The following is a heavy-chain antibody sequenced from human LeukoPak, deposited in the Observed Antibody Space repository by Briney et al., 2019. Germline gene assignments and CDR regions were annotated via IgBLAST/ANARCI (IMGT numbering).Heavy chain of an antibody. V-gene: IGHV4-59*08. D-gene: IGHD3-9*01. CDR3: ARQSISSSCAFDI. J-gene: IGHJ3*02. CDR2: SYDSGSI. CDR1: GGSISNYY. Sequence: SETVSLTCSVSGGSISNYYWSWVRQPPGKGLEYIGYSYDSGSIDYTPSLKSRAIISVDTSKNQFSLMLTSVTAADSAVYYCARQSISSSCAFDIWGQGTVVTVSS.